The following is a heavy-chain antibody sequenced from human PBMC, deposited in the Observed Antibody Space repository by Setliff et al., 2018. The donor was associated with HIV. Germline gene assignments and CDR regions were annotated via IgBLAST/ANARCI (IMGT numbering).Heavy chain of an antibody. J-gene: IGHJ4*02. CDR2: IYSSGNT. Sequence: LSLTCTVSGGSISSHYWGWIRQPAGKRLEWIGRIYSSGNTNYNPSLKSRVTISADTSKNQFSLRLKSVTAAETAVYYCARGGDGYNPGGGTFDHWGQGTLVTVSS. D-gene: IGHD1-1*01. V-gene: IGHV4-4*07. CDR1: GGSISSHY. CDR3: ARGGDGYNPGGGTFDH.